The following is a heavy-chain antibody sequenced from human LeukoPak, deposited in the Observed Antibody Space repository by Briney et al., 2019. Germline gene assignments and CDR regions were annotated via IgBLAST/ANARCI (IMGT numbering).Heavy chain of an antibody. Sequence: SVKVSCKASGGTFSSYAISWVRQAPGQGLEWMGGIIPIFGTANYAQKFQGRVTITADKSTSIAYMELSSLRSEDTAVYYCASGYFPSVAHRYYYYMDVWGKGTTVTVSS. CDR2: IIPIFGTA. CDR3: ASGYFPSVAHRYYYYMDV. V-gene: IGHV1-69*06. J-gene: IGHJ6*03. CDR1: GGTFSSYA. D-gene: IGHD6-19*01.